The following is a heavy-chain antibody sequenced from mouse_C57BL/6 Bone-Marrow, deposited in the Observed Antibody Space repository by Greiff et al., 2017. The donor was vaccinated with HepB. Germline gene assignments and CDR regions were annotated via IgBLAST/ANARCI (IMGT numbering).Heavy chain of an antibody. V-gene: IGHV1-64*01. Sequence: QVQLQQPGAELVKPGASVKLSCKASGYTFTSYWMHWVKQRPGQGLEWIGMIHPNSGSTNYNEKLKSKATLTVDKSSSTAYMQLSSLTSEDSAVYDCARRGTCFYAMDYWGQGTSVTVSS. CDR1: GYTFTSYW. J-gene: IGHJ4*01. CDR2: IHPNSGST. D-gene: IGHD3-3*01. CDR3: ARRGTCFYAMDY.